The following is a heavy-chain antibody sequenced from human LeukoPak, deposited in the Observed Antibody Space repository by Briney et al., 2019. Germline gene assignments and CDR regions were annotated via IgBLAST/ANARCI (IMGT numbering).Heavy chain of an antibody. J-gene: IGHJ6*03. V-gene: IGHV3-48*03. CDR2: TTSTGRTT. Sequence: PGGSLRLSCAASGFSFSTYDMNWVRQAPGKGLEWVSYTTSTGRTTYYADSVKGRFTISRDNAKHSLYLQMNSLRVEGTAVYYCARLPDPYYYYYMDVWGKGTTVTVSS. CDR3: ARLPDPYYYYYMDV. CDR1: GFSFSTYD.